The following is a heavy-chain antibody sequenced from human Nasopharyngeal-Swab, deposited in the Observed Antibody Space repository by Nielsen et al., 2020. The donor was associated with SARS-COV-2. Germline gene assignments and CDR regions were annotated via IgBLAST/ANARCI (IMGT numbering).Heavy chain of an antibody. CDR2: IYYSGST. J-gene: IGHJ4*02. V-gene: IGHV4-39*01. CDR3: ARCSGSSWFFDY. D-gene: IGHD6-13*01. CDR1: GGSISSSSYY. Sequence: SETLSLTCTVSGGSISSSSYYWGWIRQPPGKGLEWIGSIYYSGSTYYNPSLKSRVTISVDTSKNQFSLKLSSVTAADTAVYYCARCSGSSWFFDYWGQGTLVTVSS.